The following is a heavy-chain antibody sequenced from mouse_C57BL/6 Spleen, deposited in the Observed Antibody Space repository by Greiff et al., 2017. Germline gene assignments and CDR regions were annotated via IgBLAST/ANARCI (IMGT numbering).Heavy chain of an antibody. CDR2: ISSGGSYT. CDR1: GFTFSSYG. Sequence: EVHLVESGGDLVKPGGSLKLSCAASGFTFSSYGMSWVRQTPDKRLEWVATISSGGSYTYYPDKVKGRFTIYRDNAKNTLYLQMSSLKSEDTAMYYCARRDYGSPFAYWGQGTLVTVSA. V-gene: IGHV5-6*01. D-gene: IGHD1-1*01. J-gene: IGHJ3*01. CDR3: ARRDYGSPFAY.